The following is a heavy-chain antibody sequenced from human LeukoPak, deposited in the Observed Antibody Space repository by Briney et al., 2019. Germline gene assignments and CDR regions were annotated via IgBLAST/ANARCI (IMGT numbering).Heavy chain of an antibody. J-gene: IGHJ3*02. V-gene: IGHV1-3*01. D-gene: IGHD2-2*01. Sequence: ASVKVSCKASGYTFTSYAMHWVRQAPGQRLEWMGWINAGNGNTKYSQKFQGRVTITRDTSASTAYMELSSLRSEDTAVYYCAREYEYQLQQHAFDIWGQGTMVTVSS. CDR2: INAGNGNT. CDR1: GYTFTSYA. CDR3: AREYEYQLQQHAFDI.